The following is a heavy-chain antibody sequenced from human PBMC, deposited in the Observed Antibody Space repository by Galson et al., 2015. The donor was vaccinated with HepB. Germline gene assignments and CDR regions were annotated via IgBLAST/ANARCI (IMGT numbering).Heavy chain of an antibody. J-gene: IGHJ3*02. Sequence: KASGGTFSSYAISWVRQAPGQGLEWMGGIIPIFGTANYAQKFQGRVTITADESTSTAYMELSSLRSEDTAVYYCARDLIVGATGWGAFDIWGQGTMVTVSS. CDR1: GGTFSSYA. CDR3: ARDLIVGATGWGAFDI. V-gene: IGHV1-69*01. D-gene: IGHD1-26*01. CDR2: IIPIFGTA.